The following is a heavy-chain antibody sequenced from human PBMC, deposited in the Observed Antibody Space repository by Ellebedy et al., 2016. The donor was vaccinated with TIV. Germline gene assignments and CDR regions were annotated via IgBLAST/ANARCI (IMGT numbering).Heavy chain of an antibody. V-gene: IGHV4-39*01. CDR1: GGSISSSSYY. Sequence: SETLSLXCTVSGGSISSSSYYWGWIRQPPGKGLEWIGSIYYSGSTYYNPSLKSRVTISVDTSKNQFSLKLSSVTAADTAVYYCARLSSGFHYWGQGTLVTVSS. CDR2: IYYSGST. D-gene: IGHD6-19*01. J-gene: IGHJ4*02. CDR3: ARLSSGFHY.